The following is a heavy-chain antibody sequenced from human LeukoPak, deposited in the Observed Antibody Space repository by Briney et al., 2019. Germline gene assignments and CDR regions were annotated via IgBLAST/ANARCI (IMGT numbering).Heavy chain of an antibody. CDR2: ISGSGGST. J-gene: IGHJ4*02. Sequence: PGGSLRLSCTASGFAFSSYAMSWVRLAPGKGLEWVSAISGSGGSTYYADSVKGRFTISRDNSKNTLYLQMNSLRAEDTAVYYCAKASRSRVPNPIDYWGQGTLVTVSS. CDR1: GFAFSSYA. D-gene: IGHD6-13*01. CDR3: AKASRSRVPNPIDY. V-gene: IGHV3-23*01.